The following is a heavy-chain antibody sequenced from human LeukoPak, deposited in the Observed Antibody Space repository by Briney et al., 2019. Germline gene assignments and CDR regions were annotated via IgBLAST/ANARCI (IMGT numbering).Heavy chain of an antibody. D-gene: IGHD3-22*01. CDR2: ITASGDTT. J-gene: IGHJ4*01. CDR3: AKAFGTNGYYQLPIDD. Sequence: GGSLRLSCAASGFTFDDYAMTWVRQAPGKGLECVSAITASGDTTYYADSVKGRFTTSRDNSRNTLYLQLNNLRAEDTAVYYCAKAFGTNGYYQLPIDDWGQGILVTVSS. V-gene: IGHV3-23*01. CDR1: GFTFDDYA.